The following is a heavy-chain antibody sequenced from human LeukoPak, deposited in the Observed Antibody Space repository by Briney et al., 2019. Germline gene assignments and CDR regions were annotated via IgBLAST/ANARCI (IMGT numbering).Heavy chain of an antibody. J-gene: IGHJ1*01. CDR3: AITVDCRATTDCYSYFHH. V-gene: IGHV3-74*03. Sequence: GGSLRLSCAVSGFTFSSYWMHWVRQAPGKGLVWVSRISTDGTYTEYADSVKGRFTISRDNAKDTLYLQVNSLRAEDTAVYYCAITVDCRATTDCYSYFHHWGQGTLVTVSS. D-gene: IGHD2-21*02. CDR2: ISTDGTYT. CDR1: GFTFSSYW.